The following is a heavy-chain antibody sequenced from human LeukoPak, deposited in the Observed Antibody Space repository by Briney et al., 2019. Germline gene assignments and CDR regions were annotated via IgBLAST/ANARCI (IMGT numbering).Heavy chain of an antibody. D-gene: IGHD3-22*01. J-gene: IGHJ4*02. Sequence: GGSLRLSCAASGFTFSSYAMSWVRQAPGKGLEWVSAISGSGGSTYYADSVKGRFTISRDNSKNTLYLQMNSLRAEDTAVYYRAKSYYYDSSGYYPYWGQGTLVTVSS. CDR1: GFTFSSYA. CDR2: ISGSGGST. CDR3: AKSYYYDSSGYYPY. V-gene: IGHV3-23*01.